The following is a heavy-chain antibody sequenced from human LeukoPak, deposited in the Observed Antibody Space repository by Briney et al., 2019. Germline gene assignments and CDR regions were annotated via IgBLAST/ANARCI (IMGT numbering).Heavy chain of an antibody. Sequence: SETLSLTCTVSGGSISSGGYYWSWIRQHPGKGLEWIGCIYYSGSTYYNPSLKSRVTISVDTSKNQFSLKLSSVTAADTAVYYCARSAMGGYSKLDAFDIWGQGTMVTVSS. CDR1: GGSISSGGYY. D-gene: IGHD5-12*01. V-gene: IGHV4-31*03. CDR3: ARSAMGGYSKLDAFDI. CDR2: IYYSGST. J-gene: IGHJ3*02.